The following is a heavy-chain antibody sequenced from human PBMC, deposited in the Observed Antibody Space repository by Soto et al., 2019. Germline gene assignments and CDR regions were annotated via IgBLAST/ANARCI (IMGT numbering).Heavy chain of an antibody. J-gene: IGHJ6*04. Sequence: QITLKESSPTLVKPTQTLTLTCSFSGFSLYTGGVGVGWIRQPPGKALEWLALLYWDDTRRYNPSLKNTLTIAKDTSENQGARTVTDMGPVDTGTYLCAHYTTDTYFDVWGKGATVTVSS. V-gene: IGHV2-5*02. CDR2: LYWDDTR. CDR1: GFSLYTGGVG. CDR3: AHYTTDTYFDV. D-gene: IGHD1-1*01.